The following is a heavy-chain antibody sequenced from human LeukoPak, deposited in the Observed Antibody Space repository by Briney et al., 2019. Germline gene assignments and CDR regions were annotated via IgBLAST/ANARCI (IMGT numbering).Heavy chain of an antibody. J-gene: IGHJ5*02. V-gene: IGHV1-69*05. CDR1: GGTFSSYA. CDR3: ARGLTIFHPFDP. Sequence: SVKVSCRASGGTFSSYAISWVRQAPGQGLEWMGGIIPIFGTANYAQKFQGRVTITTDESTSTAYMELSSLRSEDTAVYYCARGLTIFHPFDPWGQGTLVTVSS. CDR2: IIPIFGTA. D-gene: IGHD3-3*01.